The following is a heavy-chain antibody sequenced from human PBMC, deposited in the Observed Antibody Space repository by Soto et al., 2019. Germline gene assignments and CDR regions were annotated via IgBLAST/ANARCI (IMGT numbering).Heavy chain of an antibody. CDR2: ISYDGSNK. J-gene: IGHJ4*02. V-gene: IGHV3-30-3*01. Sequence: QVQLVESGGSVVQPGRSLRLSCAASGFTFSNYAMHWVRQAPGKGLEWVAVISYDGSNKYYADSVKGRFTISRDNSKNTLYLQMNSLRAEDTAVYYCARRPVTYYFDYWGQGTLVTVSS. CDR3: ARRPVTYYFDY. CDR1: GFTFSNYA. D-gene: IGHD4-17*01.